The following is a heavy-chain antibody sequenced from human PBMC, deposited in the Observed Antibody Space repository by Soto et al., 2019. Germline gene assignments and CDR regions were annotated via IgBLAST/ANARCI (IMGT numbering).Heavy chain of an antibody. V-gene: IGHV3-21*01. Sequence: EVQRVESGGGLGNPGGSLILSCTASGFTFSSYTMSWVRQAPGKGLEWVSSISSPGTYMFYADSVKGRFTISRDNAKNSVYLQLSSLRAEDSAVYYCRREEYGDWGQGTLVNVSS. D-gene: IGHD1-26*01. CDR3: RREEYGD. J-gene: IGHJ4*02. CDR1: GFTFSSYT. CDR2: ISSPGTYM.